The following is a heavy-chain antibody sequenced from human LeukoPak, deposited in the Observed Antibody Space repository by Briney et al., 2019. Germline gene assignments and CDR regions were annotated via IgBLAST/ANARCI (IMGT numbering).Heavy chain of an antibody. J-gene: IGHJ5*02. CDR2: IATAGDT. CDR3: TRGGDGFDP. CDR1: GFTLSSHD. Sequence: GGSLRLSCAASGFTLSSHDIHWVRQPTGKGLEWVSAIATAGDTFYSASVKGRFTISRENAKNSLYLQMNSLRVGDTAVYHCTRGGDGFDPWGQGTLVTVSS. V-gene: IGHV3-13*01. D-gene: IGHD7-27*01.